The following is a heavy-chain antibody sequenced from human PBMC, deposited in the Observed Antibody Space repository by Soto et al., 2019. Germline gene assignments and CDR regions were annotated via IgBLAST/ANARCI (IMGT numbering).Heavy chain of an antibody. CDR1: EFSFSSYA. D-gene: IGHD6-13*01. CDR2: ISATGTTT. V-gene: IGHV3-23*01. Sequence: EVQLMASGGGLVQPGGSLRLSCAASEFSFSSYALNWVRQAPGKGLEWVSAISATGTTTYYADSVKGRFTISRDNSKRTLFLQMDSLSPEDTAVYYCATYSSPFDYWGQGTLVTVSS. CDR3: ATYSSPFDY. J-gene: IGHJ4*02.